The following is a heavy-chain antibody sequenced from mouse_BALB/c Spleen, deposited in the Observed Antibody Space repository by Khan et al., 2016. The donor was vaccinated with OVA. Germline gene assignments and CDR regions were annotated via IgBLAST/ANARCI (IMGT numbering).Heavy chain of an antibody. CDR2: IWGDGST. V-gene: IGHV2-3*01. D-gene: IGHD2-1*01. Sequence: QVQLKQSGPGLVAPSQSLSITCTVSGFSLTSYGVNWVRQPPGKGLEWLGVIWGDGSTNYHSALKSRLSINKDNSKSQVFLKLNSLQTDDAATSYCARFEYYGNFYTMDYWGQGTSVTVSS. CDR3: ARFEYYGNFYTMDY. CDR1: GFSLTSYG. J-gene: IGHJ4*01.